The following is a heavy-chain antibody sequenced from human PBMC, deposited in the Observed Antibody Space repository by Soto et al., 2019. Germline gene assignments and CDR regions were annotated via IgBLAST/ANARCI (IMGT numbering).Heavy chain of an antibody. CDR2: IKSDGSST. CDR3: KTGTTNGFYF. D-gene: IGHD1-1*01. J-gene: IGHJ3*01. CDR1: GFTFSSYW. Sequence: GSLRLSCAASGFTFSSYWMHWVRQAPGKGLVWVSRIKSDGSSTSYADSVKGRFTISRDNAKNTLYLQMNSLRAEDTAMYYCKTGTTNGFYFWGQGSLVPVS. V-gene: IGHV3-74*01.